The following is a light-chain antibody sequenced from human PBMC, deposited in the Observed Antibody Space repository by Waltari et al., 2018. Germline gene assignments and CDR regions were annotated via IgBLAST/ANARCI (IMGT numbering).Light chain of an antibody. CDR2: QDT. J-gene: IGLJ1*01. Sequence: SYELTQPPSVSVSPGQTASISCSGDRLGDKFATWYQQKPGQSPVLVIYQDTKRPSGIPERFSGSNSGNTATLTISGIQALDEADYYCQTWDTSNEAIFGPGTKVTVL. V-gene: IGLV3-1*01. CDR3: QTWDTSNEAI. CDR1: RLGDKF.